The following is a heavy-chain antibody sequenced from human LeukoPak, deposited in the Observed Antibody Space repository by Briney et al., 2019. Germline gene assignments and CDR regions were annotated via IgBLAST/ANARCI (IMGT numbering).Heavy chain of an antibody. CDR3: AKAIRGVFIGFDY. D-gene: IGHD3-10*01. CDR2: ISGSGGNT. J-gene: IGHJ4*02. Sequence: RGSLRLSCAASGFTFSTYSLSWVRQAPGKGLEWVSAISGSGGNTDYADSVKGRFTISRDNSKNTLYLQMNSLRAEDTAVYHCAKAIRGVFIGFDYWGQGILVTVSS. V-gene: IGHV3-23*01. CDR1: GFTFSTYS.